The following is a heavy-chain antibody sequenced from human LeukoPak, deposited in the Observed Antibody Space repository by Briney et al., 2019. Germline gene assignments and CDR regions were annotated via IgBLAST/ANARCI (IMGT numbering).Heavy chain of an antibody. V-gene: IGHV4-39*07. CDR2: INHSGST. CDR3: ARGLHNGYNYPFDY. CDR1: GGSISSTSYY. Sequence: SETLSLTCTVSGGSISSTSYYWDWIRQPPGKGLEWVGEINHSGSTNYNPSLKSRVTISVDTSKNQFSLKLSSVTAADTAVYYCARGLHNGYNYPFDYWGQGTLVTVSS. D-gene: IGHD5-24*01. J-gene: IGHJ4*02.